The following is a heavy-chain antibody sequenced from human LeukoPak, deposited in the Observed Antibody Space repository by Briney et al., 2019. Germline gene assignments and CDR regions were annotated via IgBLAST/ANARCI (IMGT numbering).Heavy chain of an antibody. Sequence: SETLSLTCTVSGGSICSYYWNWIRQPAGKGLEWIGRVYSSGSTNYNPSLQSRVTMSVDTSKSQFSLKLTSVNAADTAVYYCARSSTGTTVGVYWGQGTLVTVSS. J-gene: IGHJ4*02. V-gene: IGHV4-4*07. CDR1: GGSICSYY. CDR2: VYSSGST. D-gene: IGHD1-1*01. CDR3: ARSSTGTTVGVY.